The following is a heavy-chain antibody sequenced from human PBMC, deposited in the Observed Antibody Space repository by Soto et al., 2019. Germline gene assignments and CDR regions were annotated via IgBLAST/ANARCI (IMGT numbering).Heavy chain of an antibody. J-gene: IGHJ4*02. V-gene: IGHV4-59*08. CDR2: IYYRGNT. CDR1: GGSISSYY. Sequence: QVQLQESGPGLVKPSETLSLTCTVSGGSISSYYWSWIRQPPGKGLEWIGFIYYRGNTNSNPSLKSRVTISVDTSKNQSSLKLSSVTAADTAVYYCARQPGYYDILTGYSTYYFDYWGQGTLVTVSS. CDR3: ARQPGYYDILTGYSTYYFDY. D-gene: IGHD3-9*01.